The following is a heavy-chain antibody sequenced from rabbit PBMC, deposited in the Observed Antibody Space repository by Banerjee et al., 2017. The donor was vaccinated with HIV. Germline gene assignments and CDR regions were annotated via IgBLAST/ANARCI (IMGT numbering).Heavy chain of an antibody. CDR2: IYAGSSGST. CDR3: ARDGSGGGADFNL. V-gene: IGHV1S45*01. J-gene: IGHJ4*01. Sequence: QQQLVESGGDLVKPGASLTLTCTASGFSFSSSYWICWVRQAPGKGLEWIACIYAGSSGSTYYASWAKGRFTISKTSSTTVTLQMTSLTAADTATYFCARDGSGGGADFNLWGPGTLVTVS. CDR1: GFSFSSSYW. D-gene: IGHD4-1*01.